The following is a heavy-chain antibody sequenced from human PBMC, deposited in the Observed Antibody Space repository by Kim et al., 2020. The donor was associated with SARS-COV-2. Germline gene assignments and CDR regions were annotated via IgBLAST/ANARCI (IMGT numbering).Heavy chain of an antibody. CDR3: ARGPPYFDP. V-gene: IGHV1-18*01. J-gene: IGHJ5*02. CDR2: NT. Sequence: NTNNAQKLQGRVTMTTDTSTSTDYMELRSLRSDDTAVYYCARGPPYFDPWGQGTLVTVSS.